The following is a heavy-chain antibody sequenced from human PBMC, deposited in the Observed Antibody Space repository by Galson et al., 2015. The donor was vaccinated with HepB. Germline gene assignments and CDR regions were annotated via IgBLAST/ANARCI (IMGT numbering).Heavy chain of an antibody. D-gene: IGHD3-10*01. J-gene: IGHJ4*02. CDR2: IYPGDSDT. Sequence: QSGAEVKKPGESLKISCKGSGYSFTSYWIGWVRQMPGKGLEWMGIIYPGDSDTRYSPSFQGQVTISADKSISTAYLQWSSLKASDTAMYYYARQGLLWFGELSDYFDYWGQGTLVTVSS. CDR1: GYSFTSYW. CDR3: ARQGLLWFGELSDYFDY. V-gene: IGHV5-51*01.